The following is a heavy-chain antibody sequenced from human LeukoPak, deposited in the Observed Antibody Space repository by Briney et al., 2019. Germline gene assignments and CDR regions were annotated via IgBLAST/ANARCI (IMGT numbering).Heavy chain of an antibody. Sequence: PGGSLRLSCAASGFTFSSYAMHWVRQAPGKGLEWVAVISYDGSNKYYADSVKGRFTISRDNSKNTLYLQMNSLRAEDTAVYYCAKDFDSALYGMDVWGQGTTVTVSS. CDR2: ISYDGSNK. J-gene: IGHJ6*02. CDR3: AKDFDSALYGMDV. V-gene: IGHV3-30-3*01. CDR1: GFTFSSYA. D-gene: IGHD3-9*01.